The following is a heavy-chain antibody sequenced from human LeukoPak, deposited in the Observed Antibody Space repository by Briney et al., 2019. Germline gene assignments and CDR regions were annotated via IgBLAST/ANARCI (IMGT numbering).Heavy chain of an antibody. V-gene: IGHV1-69*05. CDR2: IIPIFGTA. CDR3: ASSPPPYYYMDV. J-gene: IGHJ6*03. CDR1: GGTFSSYA. Sequence: ASVKVSCKASGGTFSSYAISWVRQAPGQGLEWMGRIIPIFGTANYAQKFQGRVTITTDESTSTAYMELSSLRSEDTAVYYCASSPPPYYYMDVWGKGTTVTVPS.